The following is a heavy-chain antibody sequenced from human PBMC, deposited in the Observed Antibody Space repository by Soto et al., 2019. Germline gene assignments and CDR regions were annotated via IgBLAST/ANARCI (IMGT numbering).Heavy chain of an antibody. Sequence: RGALRLTCAYSRLTLNDYTMSWVRQAPGKGLEWVSSIRGGEQTTFYADSVRGRFTISRDDSKNTLSLQMNSLRAEDTALYYRAKPPVWKSEHLSFWRQGTLVTVSS. CDR2: IRGGEQTT. CDR1: RLTLNDYT. V-gene: IGHV3-23*01. D-gene: IGHD3-16*01. CDR3: AKPPVWKSEHLSF. J-gene: IGHJ4*02.